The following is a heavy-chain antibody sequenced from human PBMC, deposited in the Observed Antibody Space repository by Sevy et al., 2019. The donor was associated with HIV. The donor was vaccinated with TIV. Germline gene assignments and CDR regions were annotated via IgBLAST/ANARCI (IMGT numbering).Heavy chain of an antibody. Sequence: GGSLRLSCAASAFTFSSYNMNWVRQAPGKGLEWVSCISGSSNYIYDAESLKGRFIISRDNAKNTLYLQMNSLRADDTAVYYCARGPPDGSYDYFDYWGQGTLVTVSS. V-gene: IGHV3-21*06. CDR1: AFTFSSYN. D-gene: IGHD1-26*01. CDR2: ISGSSNYI. J-gene: IGHJ4*02. CDR3: ARGPPDGSYDYFDY.